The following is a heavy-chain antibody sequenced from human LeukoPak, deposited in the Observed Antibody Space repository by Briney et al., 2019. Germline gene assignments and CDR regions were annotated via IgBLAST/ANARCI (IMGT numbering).Heavy chain of an antibody. CDR2: ISYDGRSI. J-gene: IGHJ4*02. CDR3: ARDWEQENYFDY. V-gene: IGHV3-30*04. Sequence: GGSLRLSCAASGFIFSSYAMHWVRQAPGKGLEWVAVISYDGRSIYFADSVKGRFTISRDNSKNTLYLQMNSLRAEDTAVYYCARDWEQENYFDYWGQGTLVTVSS. D-gene: IGHD1-26*01. CDR1: GFIFSSYA.